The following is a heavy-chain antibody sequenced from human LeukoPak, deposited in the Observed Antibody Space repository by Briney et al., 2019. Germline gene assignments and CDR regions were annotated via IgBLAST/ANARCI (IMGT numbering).Heavy chain of an antibody. CDR1: GGTFSSYA. CDR3: ASGVYRNSPTSFDY. D-gene: IGHD2/OR15-2a*01. Sequence: GSSVKVSCKASGGTFSSYAISWVRQAPGQGLEWMGRIIPIFGTANYAQKFQGRVTITTDKSTSTAYMELSSLRSEDTAVYCCASGVYRNSPTSFDYWGQGTLVTVSS. CDR2: IIPIFGTA. J-gene: IGHJ4*02. V-gene: IGHV1-69*05.